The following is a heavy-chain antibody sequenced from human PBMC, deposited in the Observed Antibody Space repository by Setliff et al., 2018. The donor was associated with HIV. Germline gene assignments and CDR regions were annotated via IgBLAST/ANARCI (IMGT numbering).Heavy chain of an antibody. CDR1: GGAFSGYA. Sequence: RASVKVSCKASGGAFSGYALSWVRQAPGQGLEWMGGLIPILGIAQYAQKFHGRVTISADTSTTTAYLEVSSLRSEDTAVYYCAKGYYHDSRGYPTGPAFDIWGQGTMVTV. D-gene: IGHD3-22*01. J-gene: IGHJ3*02. CDR3: AKGYYHDSRGYPTGPAFDI. V-gene: IGHV1-69*10. CDR2: LIPILGIA.